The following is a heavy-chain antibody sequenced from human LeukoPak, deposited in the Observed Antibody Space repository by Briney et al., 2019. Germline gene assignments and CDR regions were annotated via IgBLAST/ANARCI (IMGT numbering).Heavy chain of an antibody. V-gene: IGHV1-18*01. J-gene: IGHJ3*02. Sequence: GASVKVSCKASGYTYTSYVINWVRQSPGQGLEWLGWISVYNGNTNYAQKLQGRVTMTTDTSTSTAYMELRSLRSDDTAVYYCARMVHIVVVTASGAFDIWGQGTMVTVSS. CDR2: ISVYNGNT. CDR3: ARMVHIVVVTASGAFDI. D-gene: IGHD2-21*02. CDR1: GYTYTSYV.